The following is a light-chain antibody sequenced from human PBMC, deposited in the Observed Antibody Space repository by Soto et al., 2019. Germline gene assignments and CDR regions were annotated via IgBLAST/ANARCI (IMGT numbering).Light chain of an antibody. CDR1: QGISNY. V-gene: IGKV1-27*01. CDR3: QKYNSAQLT. Sequence: DIQMTQSPSSLSASVGDRVTITCRASQGISNYLAWYQQKPGKVPKLLIYAASTLQSGVPSRYSGSGSGTDVNLPISSMQPEDVSYDYCQKYNSAQLTFGGGTKVEIK. J-gene: IGKJ4*01. CDR2: AAS.